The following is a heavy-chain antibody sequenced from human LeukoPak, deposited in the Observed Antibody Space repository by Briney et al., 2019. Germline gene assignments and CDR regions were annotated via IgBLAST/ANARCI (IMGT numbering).Heavy chain of an antibody. V-gene: IGHV3-30*03. CDR3: ARAFGGSYYDGIDY. Sequence: GGSLRFSCAASRFTFSSFGMHWVRQAPGKGLEWVAVISYDGRNKYYADSVKGRFTISRDNSKNTLYLQMNSLRAEDTAVYYCARAFGGSYYDGIDYWGQGTLVTVSS. CDR1: RFTFSSFG. CDR2: ISYDGRNK. D-gene: IGHD1-26*01. J-gene: IGHJ4*02.